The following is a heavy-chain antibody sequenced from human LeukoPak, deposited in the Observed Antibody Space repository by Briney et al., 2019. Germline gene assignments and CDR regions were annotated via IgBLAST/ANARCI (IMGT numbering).Heavy chain of an antibody. CDR3: ARVDTVMAYYFDL. J-gene: IGHJ4*02. D-gene: IGHD5-18*01. CDR2: IYSGGTT. CDR1: GFTVSTNY. V-gene: IGHV3-53*04. Sequence: PGGSLRLTCAASGFTVSTNYMTWVRQAPGEGLEWVSTIYSGGTTYYADSVMGRFTISRHNSRNTLYLQMNSLRAEDTAVYYCARVDTVMAYYFDLWGQGTLVTVSS.